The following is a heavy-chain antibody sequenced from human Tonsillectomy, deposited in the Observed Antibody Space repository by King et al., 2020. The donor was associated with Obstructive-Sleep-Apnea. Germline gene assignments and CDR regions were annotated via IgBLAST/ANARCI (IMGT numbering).Heavy chain of an antibody. CDR2: ISSSSTTL. D-gene: IGHD6-19*01. J-gene: IGHJ4*02. Sequence: VQLVESGGGLVQPGGSLRLSCAASVFTFSTYNMNWCRQAPGKGLDWVSYISSSSTTLYYADSVKGRFPFSRDTAKNSLYLQMNGLRAEDTAVYYCARDDSSGYFFDYWGQGTLVTVSS. CDR1: VFTFSTYN. V-gene: IGHV3-48*01. CDR3: ARDDSSGYFFDY.